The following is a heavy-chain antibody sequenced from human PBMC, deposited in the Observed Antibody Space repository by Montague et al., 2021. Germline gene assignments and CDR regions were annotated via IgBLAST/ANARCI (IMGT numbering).Heavy chain of an antibody. J-gene: IGHJ4*02. Sequence: SETLSLTCIVSGGSISSSNYHWGWLRPPPGKGLEWIGSITYTGNTYYNPSLKSRVTMSVDTSRNQFSLKLTSVTAADTAVYYCARLDIVLIYWGFDYWGQGTLVTVSS. CDR2: ITYTGNT. CDR3: ARLDIVLIYWGFDY. V-gene: IGHV4-39*01. CDR1: GGSISSSNYH. D-gene: IGHD2-8*01.